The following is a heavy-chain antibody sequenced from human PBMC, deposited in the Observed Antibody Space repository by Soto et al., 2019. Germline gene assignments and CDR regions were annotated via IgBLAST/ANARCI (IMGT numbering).Heavy chain of an antibody. CDR2: IYYSGST. Sequence: SETLSLTCTVSGGSVSSGSYYWSWIRQPPGKGLEWIGYIYYSGSTNHNPSLKSRVTISVDTSKNQFSLKLSSVTAADTAVYYCARDSRSREPYYYYGMDVWGQGTTVTVSS. J-gene: IGHJ6*02. V-gene: IGHV4-61*01. CDR1: GGSVSSGSYY. CDR3: ARDSRSREPYYYYGMDV. D-gene: IGHD2-2*01.